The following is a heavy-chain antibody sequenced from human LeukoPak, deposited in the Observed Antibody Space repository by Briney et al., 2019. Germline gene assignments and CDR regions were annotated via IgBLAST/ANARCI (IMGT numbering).Heavy chain of an antibody. V-gene: IGHV3-7*04. CDR3: ARWIHDSAAWRLDY. D-gene: IGHD3-22*01. CDR1: GFTFSNYY. Sequence: GGPLRLSCAASGFTFSNYYMSWVRQAPGKGLEWVANIRQDASAVFQVDSLKGRFTVSRDNTKNSLYLQMSSLRVEDTAVYYCARWIHDSAAWRLDYWGRGALVTVSS. J-gene: IGHJ4*02. CDR2: IRQDASAV.